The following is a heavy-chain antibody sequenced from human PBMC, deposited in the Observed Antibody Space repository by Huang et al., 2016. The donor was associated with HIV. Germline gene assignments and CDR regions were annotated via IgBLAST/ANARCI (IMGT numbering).Heavy chain of an antibody. CDR3: ALESYNPGADFDY. Sequence: QVQLVEFGGGVVQPGRSLRFSCEGSGFTFSNYGMHWVRQAPGTGLEWLAFISDDGSHRNYSDSVRGRFTISRDNSKKTLFLQMNSLRDEDTAVYFCALESYNPGADFDYWGQGTLVTVSS. D-gene: IGHD1-1*01. J-gene: IGHJ4*02. V-gene: IGHV3-30*03. CDR1: GFTFSNYG. CDR2: ISDDGSHR.